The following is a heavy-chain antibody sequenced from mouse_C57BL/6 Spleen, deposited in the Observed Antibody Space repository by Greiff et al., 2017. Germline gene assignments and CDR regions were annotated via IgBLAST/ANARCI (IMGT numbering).Heavy chain of an antibody. D-gene: IGHD1-1*01. V-gene: IGHV1-64*01. CDR2: IHPNSGST. CDR1: GYTFTSYW. CDR3: APITTVVATRYFDV. Sequence: QVQLQQPGAELVKPGASVKLSCKASGYTFTSYWMHWVKQRPGQGLEWIGMIHPNSGSTNYNEKFKSKATLTVDKSSSTAYMQLSSLTSEDSAVYYCAPITTVVATRYFDVWGTGTTVTVSS. J-gene: IGHJ1*03.